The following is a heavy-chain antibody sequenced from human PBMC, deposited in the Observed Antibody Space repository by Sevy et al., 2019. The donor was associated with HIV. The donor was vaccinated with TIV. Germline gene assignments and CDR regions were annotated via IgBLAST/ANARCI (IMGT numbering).Heavy chain of an antibody. CDR2: ISYSGTT. CDR1: GGSISSGSNY. V-gene: IGHV4-39*02. D-gene: IGHD4-4*01. Sequence: SESLSLTCTVSGGSISSGSNYWGWIRQSPGKGLEWIGTISYSGTTYYNPSLKSRVTISADTSKNQFSLNLSSVTAADTAIYYCARGYDHSNQYYYNYYMDVWGKGTTVTVSS. J-gene: IGHJ6*03. CDR3: ARGYDHSNQYYYNYYMDV.